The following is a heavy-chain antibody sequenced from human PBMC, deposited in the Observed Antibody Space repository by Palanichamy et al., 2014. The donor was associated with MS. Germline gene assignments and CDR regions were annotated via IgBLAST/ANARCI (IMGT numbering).Heavy chain of an antibody. CDR3: ARGPHLFGDQDRLFDY. V-gene: IGHV4-30-2*01. J-gene: IGHJ4*02. D-gene: IGHD4-17*01. Sequence: QLQLQESGSGLVKPSETLSLTCAVSGTSINSVGYSWSWIRQPPGKGLEWIGYIYHNGGTYYDPSLKSRVTISLDTSKNHFSLRLNTVTAADTAIYHCARGPHLFGDQDRLFDYWGQGTLVTVSS. CDR2: IYHNGGT. CDR1: GTSINSVGYS.